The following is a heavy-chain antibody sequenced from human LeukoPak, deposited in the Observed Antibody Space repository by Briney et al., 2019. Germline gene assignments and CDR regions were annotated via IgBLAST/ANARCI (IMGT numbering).Heavy chain of an antibody. CDR3: ARDGGITIFGVVTTGFDY. D-gene: IGHD3-3*01. CDR1: GFTFSSYA. J-gene: IGHJ4*02. V-gene: IGHV3-30-3*01. CDR2: ISYDGSNK. Sequence: GGSLRLSCAASGFTFSSYAMHWVRQAPGKGLEWVAVISYDGSNKYYADSVKGRFTISRDNSKNTLYLQMNSLRAEDTAVYYCARDGGITIFGVVTTGFDYWGQGTLVTVSS.